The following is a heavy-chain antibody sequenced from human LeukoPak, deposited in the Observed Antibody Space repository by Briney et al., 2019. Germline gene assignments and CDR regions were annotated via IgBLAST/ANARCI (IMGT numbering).Heavy chain of an antibody. J-gene: IGHJ4*02. CDR2: VHPSGGTT. D-gene: IGHD2-2*01. CDR1: GYTFTNYY. V-gene: IGHV1-46*01. Sequence: ASVKVSCKASGYTFTNYYMHWMRQAPGQGLDWMGIVHPSGGTTTYAQKFQGRLTVTRDTSTSTVYMELSSLRSEDPAVYYCAREIPASYYFDYWGQGSLVTVSS. CDR3: AREIPASYYFDY.